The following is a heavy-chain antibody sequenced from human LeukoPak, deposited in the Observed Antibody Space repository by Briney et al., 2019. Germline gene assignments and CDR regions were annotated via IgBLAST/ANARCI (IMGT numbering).Heavy chain of an antibody. Sequence: GGSLRLSCAASGFTFDDYAMHWVRQAPGKGLEWVSGISWNSGSIGYADSVKGRFTISRDDAKNSLSLQMDSLRAEDTAVYYCARSGIKMVRGVIIKSPYHMDVWGKGTTVTVSS. CDR3: ARSGIKMVRGVIIKSPYHMDV. J-gene: IGHJ6*03. CDR1: GFTFDDYA. CDR2: ISWNSGSI. V-gene: IGHV3-9*01. D-gene: IGHD3-10*01.